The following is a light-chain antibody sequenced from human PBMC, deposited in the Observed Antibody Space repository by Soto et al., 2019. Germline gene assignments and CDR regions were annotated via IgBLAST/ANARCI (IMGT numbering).Light chain of an antibody. CDR1: SSDVGSYNL. J-gene: IGLJ1*01. CDR2: EGS. V-gene: IGLV2-23*01. CDR3: RSYVGSDYV. Sequence: QSVLTQPGSVSGSPGQSITISCTGTSSDVGSYNLVSWYQQHPGKAPELMIYEGSKRPSGVSNRFSGSNSGNTASLTISGLQAEDEADYYCRSYVGSDYVFGTGTKVTVL.